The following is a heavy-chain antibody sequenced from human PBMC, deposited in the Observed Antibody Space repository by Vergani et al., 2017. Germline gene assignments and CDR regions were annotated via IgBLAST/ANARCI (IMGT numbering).Heavy chain of an antibody. Sequence: QVQLQQWGGGLLKPSETLSLTCVVNGGSFTSYHWTWIRQSPGEGLEWVGDIDHTGRPDYNPSLKSRLTISVDNSRNQFSLTLNSVTATDTAIYFCARVNAETDGHRYYYYYMDVWGQGTAVTVS. CDR2: IDHTGRP. CDR1: GGSFTSYH. V-gene: IGHV4-34*01. D-gene: IGHD5-24*01. J-gene: IGHJ6*03. CDR3: ARVNAETDGHRYYYYYMDV.